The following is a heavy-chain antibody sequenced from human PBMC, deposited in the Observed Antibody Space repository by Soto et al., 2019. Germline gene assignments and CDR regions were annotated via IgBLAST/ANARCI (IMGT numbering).Heavy chain of an antibody. J-gene: IGHJ5*02. CDR3: ARRHAAGPYNWFDP. Sequence: PSETLSLTCTVSGGSISSINYYWVWIRQPPGKELVWIGSIYYSGSTYYNPSLKSRVTISVDTSKNQFSLKLSSVTAADTAVYYCARRHAAGPYNWFDPWGQGTLVTVS. V-gene: IGHV4-39*01. CDR2: IYYSGST. D-gene: IGHD6-13*01. CDR1: GGSISSINYY.